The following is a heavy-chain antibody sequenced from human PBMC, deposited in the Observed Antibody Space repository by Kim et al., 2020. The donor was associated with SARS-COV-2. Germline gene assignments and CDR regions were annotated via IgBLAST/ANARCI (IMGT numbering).Heavy chain of an antibody. D-gene: IGHD3-9*01. CDR1: GYSFTSYW. J-gene: IGHJ4*02. Sequence: GESLKISCKGSGYSFTSYWIGWVRQMPGKGLEWMGIIYPGDSDTRYSPSFQGQVTISADKSISTAYLQWSSLKASDTAMYYCARRRIDILTGYYRGYYFDYWGQGTLVTVSS. CDR3: ARRRIDILTGYYRGYYFDY. CDR2: IYPGDSDT. V-gene: IGHV5-51*01.